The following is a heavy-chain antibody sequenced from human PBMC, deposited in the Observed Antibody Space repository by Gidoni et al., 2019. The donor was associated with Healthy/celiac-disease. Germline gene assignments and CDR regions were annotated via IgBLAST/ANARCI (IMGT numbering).Heavy chain of an antibody. CDR1: GFTFSSYA. CDR2: ISGSGGST. D-gene: IGHD4-17*01. Sequence: EVLLLESGRGLVQPGGSLGLSWAGSGFTFSSYAMSWVRQAPGKGLEGVSAISGSGGSTYYADSVKGRFTISRDNSKNTLYRQMNSLRAEDTAVYYCAKDTNEYGDGDAFDIWGQGTMVTVSS. J-gene: IGHJ3*02. CDR3: AKDTNEYGDGDAFDI. V-gene: IGHV3-23*01.